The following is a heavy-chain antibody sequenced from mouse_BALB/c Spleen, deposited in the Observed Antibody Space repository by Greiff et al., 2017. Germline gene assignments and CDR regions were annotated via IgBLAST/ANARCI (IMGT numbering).Heavy chain of an antibody. CDR3: TRVQYGHWYFDV. CDR1: GYTFTSYW. J-gene: IGHJ1*01. CDR2: IYPGNSDT. V-gene: IGHV1-5*01. Sequence: EVQLQQSGTVLARPGASVKMSCKASGYTFTSYWMHWVKQRPGQGLEWIGAIYPGNSDTSYNQKFKGKAKLTAVTSTRTAYMELSSLTNEDSAVYYCTRVQYGHWYFDVWGAGTTVTVSS. D-gene: IGHD1-2*01.